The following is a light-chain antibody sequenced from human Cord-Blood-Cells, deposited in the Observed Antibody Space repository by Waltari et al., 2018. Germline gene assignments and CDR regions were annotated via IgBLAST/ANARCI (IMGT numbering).Light chain of an antibody. J-gene: IGLJ2*01. CDR1: SSDVGSYNL. CDR2: EVS. CDR3: CSYAGSSTWVV. Sequence: QSALTQPASVSGSPGQSITISCTGTSSDVGSYNLVSLYQQHPGKAPKLMIYEVSKRPSGVSNRFSGSKSGNTASLTISGLQAEDEADYYCCSYAGSSTWVVFGGGTKLTVL. V-gene: IGLV2-23*02.